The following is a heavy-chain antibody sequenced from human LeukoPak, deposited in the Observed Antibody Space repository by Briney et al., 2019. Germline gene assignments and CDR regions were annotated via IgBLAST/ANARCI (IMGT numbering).Heavy chain of an antibody. CDR2: ISSSSTYT. V-gene: IGHV3-21*01. Sequence: GGSLRLSCAASGFTFSNYSMNWVRQAPGKGLEWVSSISSSSTYTYYADSVKGRFTISRDDSKNSLYLQMNSLRAEDTAVYYCARDPLGFYYDFWSGHPVYFDYWGQGTLVTVSS. CDR1: GFTFSNYS. CDR3: ARDPLGFYYDFWSGHPVYFDY. D-gene: IGHD3-3*01. J-gene: IGHJ4*02.